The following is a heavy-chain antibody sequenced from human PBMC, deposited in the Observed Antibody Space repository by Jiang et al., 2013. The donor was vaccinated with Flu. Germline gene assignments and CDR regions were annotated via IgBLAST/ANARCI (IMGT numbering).Heavy chain of an antibody. D-gene: IGHD4-23*01. J-gene: IGHJ4*02. CDR3: ARGTVVTPSDY. CDR1: GYTFTSYD. Sequence: GASVKVSCKASGYTFTSYDINWVRQATGQGLEYMGWMNPRSGDTGYAQKFQGRVTMTGNTSISTAYMHLTNLRSDDTAVYYCARGTVVTPSDYWGQGTRVIVSS. CDR2: MNPRSGDT. V-gene: IGHV1-8*01.